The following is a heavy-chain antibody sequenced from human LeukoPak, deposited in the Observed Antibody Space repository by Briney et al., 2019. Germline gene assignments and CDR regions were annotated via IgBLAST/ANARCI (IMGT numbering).Heavy chain of an antibody. CDR2: ISYDGSNK. D-gene: IGHD3-10*01. J-gene: IGHJ4*02. V-gene: IGHV3-30*18. CDR1: GFTFSISA. CDR3: AKDDRTRNYYGSGALD. Sequence: RAGGSLRLSCSASGFTFSISAMNWVRQAPGKGLEWVAVISYDGSNKYYADSVKGRFTISRDNSKNTLYLQMNSLRAEDTAVYYCAKDDRTRNYYGSGALDWGQGTLVTVSS.